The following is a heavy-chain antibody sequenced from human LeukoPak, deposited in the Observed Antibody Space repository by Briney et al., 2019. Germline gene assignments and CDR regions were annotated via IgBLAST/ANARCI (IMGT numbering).Heavy chain of an antibody. CDR2: IGTAGDT. V-gene: IGHV3-13*01. CDR1: GFTFSSYD. D-gene: IGHD3-3*01. J-gene: IGHJ6*02. Sequence: GGSLRLSCAASGFTFSSYDMHWVRQATGEGLEWVSAIGTAGDTYYPGSVKGRFTISRENAKNSLYLQMNSLRAGDTAVYYCARSSFSIGRDYGMDVWGQGTTVTVSS. CDR3: ARSSFSIGRDYGMDV.